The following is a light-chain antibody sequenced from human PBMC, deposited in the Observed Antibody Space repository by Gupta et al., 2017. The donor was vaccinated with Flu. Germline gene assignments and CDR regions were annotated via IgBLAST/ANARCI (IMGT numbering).Light chain of an antibody. CDR1: SSDVGGYNY. J-gene: IGLJ1*01. V-gene: IGLV2-14*01. Sequence: SSDVGGYNYVSWYQQHPGKAPKLMIYEVSNRPSGISNRFSGSKSGDTASLTISGLQAEDGADYYCSSYTSSSSPYVFGTGTKVTVL. CDR3: SSYTSSSSPYV. CDR2: EVS.